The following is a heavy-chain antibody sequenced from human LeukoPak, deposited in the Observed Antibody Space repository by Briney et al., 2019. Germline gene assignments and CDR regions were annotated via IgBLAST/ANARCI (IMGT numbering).Heavy chain of an antibody. CDR2: IRYDGSNK. J-gene: IGHJ5*02. Sequence: GGSLRLSCAASGFTFSSYGMHWVRQAPGKGLEWVAFIRYDGSNKYYADSVKGRFTISRGNSKNTLYLQMNSLRAEDTAVYYCATTRYIVVVTAIPNWFDPWGQGTLVTVSS. V-gene: IGHV3-30*02. CDR1: GFTFSSYG. D-gene: IGHD2-21*02. CDR3: ATTRYIVVVTAIPNWFDP.